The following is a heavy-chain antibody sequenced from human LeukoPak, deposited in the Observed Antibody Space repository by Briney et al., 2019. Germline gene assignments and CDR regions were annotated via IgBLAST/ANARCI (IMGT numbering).Heavy chain of an antibody. CDR2: ISGSGGST. CDR1: GFTFSSYA. CDR3: AKDVTDLYDSSGPLRY. D-gene: IGHD3-22*01. J-gene: IGHJ4*02. V-gene: IGHV3-23*01. Sequence: PGGSLRLSCAASGFTFSSYAMSWVRQAPGKGLEWVSAISGSGGSTYYADSVKGRFTISRDNSKNTLYLQMNSLRAEDTAVYYCAKDVTDLYDSSGPLRYWGQGTLVTVSS.